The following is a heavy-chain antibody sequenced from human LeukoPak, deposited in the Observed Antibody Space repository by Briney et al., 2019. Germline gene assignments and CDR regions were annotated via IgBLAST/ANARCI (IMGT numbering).Heavy chain of an antibody. J-gene: IGHJ4*02. Sequence: GSLRLSCAASGFTFSSYWMSWVRQAPGKGLEWVANIKQDGSEKYYVDSVKGRFTISRDNAKNSLYLQMNSLRAEDTAVYYCERGHHSVNYYDSSGYPFDYWGQGTLVTVSS. CDR3: ERGHHSVNYYDSSGYPFDY. CDR2: IKQDGSEK. V-gene: IGHV3-7*01. D-gene: IGHD3-22*01. CDR1: GFTFSSYW.